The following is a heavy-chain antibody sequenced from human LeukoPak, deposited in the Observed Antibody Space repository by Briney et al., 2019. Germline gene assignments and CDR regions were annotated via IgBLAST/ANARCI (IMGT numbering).Heavy chain of an antibody. J-gene: IGHJ4*02. D-gene: IGHD6-13*01. V-gene: IGHV3-21*04. CDR3: ARVGSLAAAGTPDY. Sequence: SSCRSDKIFYADSVKGRFTISRDNAKNSLYLQMNTLGAEDTAVYYCARVGSLAAAGTPDYWGQGTLVTVSS. CDR2: SSCRSDKI.